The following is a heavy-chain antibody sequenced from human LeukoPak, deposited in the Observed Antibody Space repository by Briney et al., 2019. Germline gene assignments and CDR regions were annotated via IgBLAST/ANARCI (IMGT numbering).Heavy chain of an antibody. CDR2: ISGSGGST. V-gene: IGHV3-23*01. J-gene: IGHJ4*02. Sequence: GGSLRLSCAASGFTFSSYAMSWVRQAPGKGLEWVSAISGSGGSTYYADSVKGRFTISRDNSKNTRYLQMNSLRAEDTAVYFCATPPPTYYDILTGSIFDYWGQGTLVTVSS. CDR3: ATPPPTYYDILTGSIFDY. D-gene: IGHD3-9*01. CDR1: GFTFSSYA.